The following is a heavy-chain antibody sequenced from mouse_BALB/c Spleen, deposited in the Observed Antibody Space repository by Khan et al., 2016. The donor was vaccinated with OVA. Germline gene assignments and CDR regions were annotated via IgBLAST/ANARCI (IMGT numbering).Heavy chain of an antibody. CDR1: GYTFTDFT. Sequence: QVQLKQSGAELVRPGVSVKIPCKGSGYTFTDFTMHWVKQSHGKSLEWIGVVSTYYGDATYNQKFKGKATLTADKSSSTAYMQLSSLTSEDSAVYFCAREWGAWFPYWGQGTLVTVSA. CDR3: AREWGAWFPY. CDR2: VSTYYGDA. V-gene: IGHV1S137*01. J-gene: IGHJ3*01.